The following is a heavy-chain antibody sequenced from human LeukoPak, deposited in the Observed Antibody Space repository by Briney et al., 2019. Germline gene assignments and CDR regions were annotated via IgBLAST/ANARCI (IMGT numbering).Heavy chain of an antibody. CDR3: ARGYSGSYDY. CDR2: INRDGGEK. V-gene: IGHV3-7*04. Sequence: GGSLRLTCAASGFTISRYWMAWVRQTPGKGLEWVANINRDGGEKYYVDSVKGRFTISRDNAKNSLCLQMNTLRVEDTAVYYCARGYSGSYDYWGQGTLVTVSS. CDR1: GFTISRYW. J-gene: IGHJ4*02. D-gene: IGHD1-26*01.